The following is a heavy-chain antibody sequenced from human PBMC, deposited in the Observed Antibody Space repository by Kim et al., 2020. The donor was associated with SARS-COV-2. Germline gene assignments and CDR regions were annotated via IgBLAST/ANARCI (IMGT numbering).Heavy chain of an antibody. CDR3: ARRVGASYYYGMDV. D-gene: IGHD1-26*01. CDR1: GGSISSSSYY. J-gene: IGHJ6*02. Sequence: SETRSLTCTVSGGSISSSSYYWGWIRQPPGKGLEWIGSIYYSGSTYYNPSLKSRVTISVDTSKNQFSLKLSSVTAADTAVYYCARRVGASYYYGMDVWGQGTTVTVSS. V-gene: IGHV4-39*07. CDR2: IYYSGST.